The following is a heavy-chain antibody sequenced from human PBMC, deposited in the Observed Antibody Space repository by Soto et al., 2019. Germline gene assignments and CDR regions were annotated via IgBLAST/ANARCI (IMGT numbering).Heavy chain of an antibody. Sequence: SVKVSCKASGCTFSSYAISWVRQAPGQGLEWMGGIIPIFGTANYAQKFQGRVTITADKSTSTAYMELSSLRSEDTAVYYCARGIRAKTTVNKGEFEPWGQGTLVRVSS. CDR3: ARGIRAKTTVNKGEFEP. D-gene: IGHD4-17*01. CDR2: IIPIFGTA. CDR1: GCTFSSYA. J-gene: IGHJ5*02. V-gene: IGHV1-69*06.